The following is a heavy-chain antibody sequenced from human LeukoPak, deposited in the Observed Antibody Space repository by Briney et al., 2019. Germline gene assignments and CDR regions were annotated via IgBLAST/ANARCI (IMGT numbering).Heavy chain of an antibody. D-gene: IGHD3-3*01. J-gene: IGHJ6*03. CDR3: ARQLLEWSGSYYSYFYMDV. CDR1: GYTFTKYG. Sequence: ASVKVSCKAPGYTFTKYGIGWVRQAPGQGLEWMGYISAYNGHTQFQQKFQGRFTMTTDTSTSTAYMELRSLRSDDTAVYYCARQLLEWSGSYYSYFYMDVWGKGTTLTVSS. V-gene: IGHV1-18*01. CDR2: ISAYNGHT.